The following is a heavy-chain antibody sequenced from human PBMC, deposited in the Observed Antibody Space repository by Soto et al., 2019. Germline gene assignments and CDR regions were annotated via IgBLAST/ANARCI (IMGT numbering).Heavy chain of an antibody. CDR1: GGSISSYY. CDR3: ARDIRGYYYYYGMDV. V-gene: IGHV4-59*01. CDR2: IYYSGST. D-gene: IGHD2-2*02. Sequence: SETLSLTCTVSGGSISSYYWSWIRQPPGKGLEWIGYIYYSGSTNYTPSLKSRVTKSVDTSKNQLSLKLSSVTAADTAVYYCARDIRGYYYYYGMDVWGQGTTVTVSS. J-gene: IGHJ6*02.